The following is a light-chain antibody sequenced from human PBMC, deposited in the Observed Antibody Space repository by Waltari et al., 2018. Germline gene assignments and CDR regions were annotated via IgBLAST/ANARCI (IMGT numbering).Light chain of an antibody. J-gene: IGKJ1*01. V-gene: IGKV2-30*01. CDR3: VQGTSMPWT. Sequence: VVMTYSPPSLSVPPGQPASISCRPSQSLLYTDGKTYLDWFQQKPGRPPRRLIFQVSNRDSGVPDRFSGSGAGTDFTLKISRVEADDVGVYYCVQGTSMPWTFGPGTKVEIK. CDR1: QSLLYTDGKTY. CDR2: QVS.